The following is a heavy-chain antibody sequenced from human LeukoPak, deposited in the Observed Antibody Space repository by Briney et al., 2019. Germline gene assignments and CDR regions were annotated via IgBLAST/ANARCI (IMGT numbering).Heavy chain of an antibody. D-gene: IGHD6-13*01. CDR2: IDTADKS. V-gene: IGHV3-13*01. J-gene: IGHJ6*02. CDR1: GFTFSSYD. CDR3: VRDGNLAAPHGMDV. Sequence: GGSLRLSCAASGFTFSSYDMHWVRQAPGKGLEWVSVIDTADKSYYSGSVKGRFTISRENAKNSLYLQMNSLRAGDTAVYYCVRDGNLAAPHGMDVWGQGTTVTVSS.